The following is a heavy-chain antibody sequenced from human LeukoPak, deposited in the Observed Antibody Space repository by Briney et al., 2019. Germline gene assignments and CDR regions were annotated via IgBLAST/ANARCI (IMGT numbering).Heavy chain of an antibody. CDR3: AGEWELHAFDI. V-gene: IGHV3-11*01. D-gene: IGHD1-26*01. CDR1: GFTFSDYY. Sequence: PGGSLRLSCTVSGFTFSDYYMSWVRQAPGKGLEWVSYISSSGSMLHYADSVKGRFTISRDNSKNTLYLQMNSLRAEDTAVYYCAGEWELHAFDIWGQGTMVTVSS. J-gene: IGHJ3*02. CDR2: ISSSGSML.